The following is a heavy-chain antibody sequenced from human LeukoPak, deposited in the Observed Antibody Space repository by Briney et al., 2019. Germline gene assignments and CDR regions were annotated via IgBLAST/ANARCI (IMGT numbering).Heavy chain of an antibody. CDR3: TADGYIFDI. J-gene: IGHJ3*02. CDR1: GFTFSDYY. Sequence: AGGSLRLSCAASGFTFSDYYMSWIRQAPGRGLEWVSYISSSGSTIYYADSVKGRFTISRDNAKNSLYLQMNSLRAEDTAVYFCTADGYIFDIWGQGTMVTVSS. V-gene: IGHV3-11*01. D-gene: IGHD5-12*01. CDR2: ISSSGSTI.